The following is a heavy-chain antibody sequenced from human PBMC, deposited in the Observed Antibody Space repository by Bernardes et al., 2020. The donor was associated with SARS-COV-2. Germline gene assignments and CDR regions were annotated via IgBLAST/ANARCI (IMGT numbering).Heavy chain of an antibody. Sequence: ASVKVSCKASGYPFTGYYIHWVRQAPGQGLEWMGLINPNSGGTTYAQKFQGRVTMTRDTSINTAYMELSRLRSDDTAMFYCALPPTNYDRYAMDVWGQGTTVTVSS. CDR1: GYPFTGYY. CDR3: ALPPTNYDRYAMDV. V-gene: IGHV1-2*02. J-gene: IGHJ6*02. D-gene: IGHD3-22*01. CDR2: INPNSGGT.